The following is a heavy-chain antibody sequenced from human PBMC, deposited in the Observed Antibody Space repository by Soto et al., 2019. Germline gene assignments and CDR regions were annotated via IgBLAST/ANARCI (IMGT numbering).Heavy chain of an antibody. CDR2: ITWHSGTI. CDR3: AKEMITFGEFNYYYMDV. D-gene: IGHD3-16*01. Sequence: SPGLACADSRLTLNQYTFHWVPYHPGKGLEWVSSITWHSGTIGYAESVKGRFTISRDNAKNSLYLQMNSLRGEDTALYYCAKEMITFGEFNYYYMDVWGNGTTVTVSS. V-gene: IGHV3-9*01. CDR1: RLTLNQYT. J-gene: IGHJ6*03.